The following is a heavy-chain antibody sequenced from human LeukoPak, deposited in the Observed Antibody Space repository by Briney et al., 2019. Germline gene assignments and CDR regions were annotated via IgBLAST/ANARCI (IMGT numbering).Heavy chain of an antibody. CDR3: ASLLNVAGYSGYDSDY. D-gene: IGHD5-12*01. V-gene: IGHV4-34*01. J-gene: IGHJ4*01. Sequence: SETLSLTCAVYGGSFSGYYWSWIRQPPGKGLKWIGEINHSGSTNYNPSLKSRVTISVDTSKSQFSLKLNSLTAADTAVYYCASLLNVAGYSGYDSDYWGHGTLVTVSS. CDR1: GGSFSGYY. CDR2: INHSGST.